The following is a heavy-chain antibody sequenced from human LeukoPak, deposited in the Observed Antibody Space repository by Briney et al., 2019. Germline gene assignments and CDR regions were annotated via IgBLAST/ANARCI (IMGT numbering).Heavy chain of an antibody. CDR1: GYNLNTYH. J-gene: IGHJ4*02. Sequence: GASVKVSCKASGYNLNTYHIHWVRQAPGQGLDWMGIITSTGTTTTCAQKFQGRVTMTRDTSTSTVYMDLSSLRSDDTAVYYCATEYVRTRYFDWWGQGTLVTVSS. D-gene: IGHD3-16*01. CDR3: ATEYVRTRYFDW. V-gene: IGHV1-46*02. CDR2: ITSTGTTT.